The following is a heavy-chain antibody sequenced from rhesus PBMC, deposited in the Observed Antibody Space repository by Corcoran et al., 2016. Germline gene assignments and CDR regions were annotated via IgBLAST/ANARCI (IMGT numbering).Heavy chain of an antibody. CDR2: IYGSGGST. V-gene: IGHV4-160*01. CDR3: AKSSGWYGRVDY. D-gene: IGHD6-31*01. J-gene: IGHJ4*01. Sequence: QVQLQESGPGLVKPSETLSLTRAVSGGSISSNVGTWIGQPPGKGLEWIGRIYGSGGSTDYNPSLKSRVTISTDTSKNQFSLKLSSVTAADTAVYYCAKSSGWYGRVDYWGQGVLVTVSS. CDR1: GGSISSNV.